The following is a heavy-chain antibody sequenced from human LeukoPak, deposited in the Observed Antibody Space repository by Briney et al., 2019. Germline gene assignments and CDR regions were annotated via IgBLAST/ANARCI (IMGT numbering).Heavy chain of an antibody. CDR2: IKQDGSEK. J-gene: IGHJ4*02. CDR1: GFIFSSYW. D-gene: IGHD3-22*01. Sequence: GGSLRLSCAASGFIFSSYWMSWVRQAPGKGLEWVANIKQDGSEKYYVDSVKGRFTISRDNAKNSLYLQMNRLGAEDTAVYYCARGGYYYDSSGYYDYWGQGTLVTVSS. CDR3: ARGGYYYDSSGYYDY. V-gene: IGHV3-7*01.